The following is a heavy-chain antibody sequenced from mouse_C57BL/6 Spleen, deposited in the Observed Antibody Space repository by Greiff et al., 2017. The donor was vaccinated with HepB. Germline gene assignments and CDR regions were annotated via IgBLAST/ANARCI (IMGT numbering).Heavy chain of an antibody. CDR1: GFNIKDYY. J-gene: IGHJ3*01. CDR3: ARGIYYDSWFAY. V-gene: IGHV14-2*01. Sequence: EVKLQESGAELVKPGASVKLSCTASGFNIKDYYMHWVKQRTEQGLEWIGRIDPEDGETKYAPKFQGKATITADTSSNTAYLQLSSLTSEDTAVYYCARGIYYDSWFAYWGQGTLVTVSA. D-gene: IGHD2-4*01. CDR2: IDPEDGET.